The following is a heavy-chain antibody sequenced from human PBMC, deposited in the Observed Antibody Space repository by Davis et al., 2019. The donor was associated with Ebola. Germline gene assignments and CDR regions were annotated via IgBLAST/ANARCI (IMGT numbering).Heavy chain of an antibody. Sequence: AASVKVSCKASGYTFTSYGISWVRQAPGQGLEWMGWISAYNGNTNYAQKLQGRVTITRDTSASTAYMELSSLRSEDTTVYYCARSTVYNTGFDYWGQGTLVTVSS. CDR2: ISAYNGNT. CDR3: ARSTVYNTGFDY. CDR1: GYTFTSYG. J-gene: IGHJ4*02. D-gene: IGHD3-3*01. V-gene: IGHV1-18*01.